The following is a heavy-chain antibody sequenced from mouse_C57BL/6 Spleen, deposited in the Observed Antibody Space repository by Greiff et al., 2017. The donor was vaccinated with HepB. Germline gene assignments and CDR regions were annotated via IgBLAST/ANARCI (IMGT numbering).Heavy chain of an antibody. J-gene: IGHJ2*01. D-gene: IGHD2-4*01. Sequence: QVHVKQSGAELAKPGASVKLSCKASGYTFTSYWMHWVKQRPGQGLEWIGYINPSSGYTKYNQKFKDKATLTADKSASTAYMQLSSLTYEDSAVYYCAPIYYDYDEKGKNFDYWGQGTTLTVSS. CDR3: APIYYDYDEKGKNFDY. V-gene: IGHV1-7*01. CDR2: INPSSGYT. CDR1: GYTFTSYW.